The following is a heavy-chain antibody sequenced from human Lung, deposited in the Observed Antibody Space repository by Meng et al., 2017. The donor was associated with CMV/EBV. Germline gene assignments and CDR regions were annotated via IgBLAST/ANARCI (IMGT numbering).Heavy chain of an antibody. D-gene: IGHD5-12*01. J-gene: IGHJ6*02. CDR1: GDSISTYY. CDR3: ARFDIDVGGYYGMDV. Sequence: XTXSLXXIVSGDSISTYYANCLRQLAGKGLAWIGYTPDRGSTNYHTALKSRVAFSLDTSKNQFSLKLSSVTAANTAVYYCARFDIDVGGYYGMDVWGQGXTVTFSS. V-gene: IGHV4-59*01. CDR2: TPDRGST.